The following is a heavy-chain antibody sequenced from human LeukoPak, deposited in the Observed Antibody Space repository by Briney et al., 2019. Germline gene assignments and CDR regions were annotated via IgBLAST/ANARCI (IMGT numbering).Heavy chain of an antibody. D-gene: IGHD1-7*01. CDR1: GYSISSGYY. V-gene: IGHV4-38-2*01. CDR3: ARQLGTTANFDY. CDR2: IYYSGSS. Sequence: SETLSLTCSVSGYSISSGYYWGWVRQPPGKGLEWIGVIYYSGSSSYNPSLKSRVTMPVDTSKNQFSLRLSSVTAADTAVYYCARQLGTTANFDYWGQGTLVTVSS. J-gene: IGHJ4*02.